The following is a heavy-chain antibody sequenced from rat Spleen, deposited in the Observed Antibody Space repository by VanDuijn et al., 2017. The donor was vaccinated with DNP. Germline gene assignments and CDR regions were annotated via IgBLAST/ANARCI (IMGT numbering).Heavy chain of an antibody. J-gene: IGHJ2*01. D-gene: IGHD5-1*01. CDR2: INADGGTT. Sequence: EVQLVATGGGFVQPGRSLKLSCVGSGFIFSSYWMYWIRQAPGRGLEWVASINADGGTTYYPDSVKGRFTIPRDNGENTVYLQMNSLRSEDTATYYCVKANNWDYWGQGVMVTVSS. CDR3: VKANNWDY. V-gene: IGHV5-58*01. CDR1: GFIFSSYW.